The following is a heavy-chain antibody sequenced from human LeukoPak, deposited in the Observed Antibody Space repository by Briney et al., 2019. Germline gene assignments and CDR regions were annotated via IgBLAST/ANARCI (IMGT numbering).Heavy chain of an antibody. CDR2: IRSDGGDT. D-gene: IGHD4-17*01. V-gene: IGHV3-74*01. Sequence: GGSLRLSCEASGFTFSNYWMHWVRQVPGKGLVWVSRIRSDGGDTTYADSVKGRFTISRDNAKNTLYLQMNSLRAEDTAVYYCTRTSELTVTTHYWGQGTLVTVSS. CDR1: GFTFSNYW. J-gene: IGHJ4*02. CDR3: TRTSELTVTTHY.